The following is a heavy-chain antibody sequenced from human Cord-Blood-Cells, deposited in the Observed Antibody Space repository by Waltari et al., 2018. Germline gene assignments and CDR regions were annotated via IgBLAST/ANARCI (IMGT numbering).Heavy chain of an antibody. D-gene: IGHD3-10*01. CDR2: IWYDGSNK. CDR3: ARVSGNGDYFDY. V-gene: IGHV3-33*01. CDR1: GFTFSSYG. J-gene: IGHJ4*02. Sequence: QVQLVESGGGVVQPGRSLRLSCAASGFTFSSYGMPWVRQAPGKGLEWVAVIWYDGSNKYYADSVKGRFTISRDNSKNTLYLQMNSLRAEDTAVYYCARVSGNGDYFDYWGQGTLVTVSS.